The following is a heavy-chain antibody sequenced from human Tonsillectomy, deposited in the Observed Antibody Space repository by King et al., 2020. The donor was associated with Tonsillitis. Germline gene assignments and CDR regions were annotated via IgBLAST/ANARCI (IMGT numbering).Heavy chain of an antibody. Sequence: VQLVESGAEVKKPGASVKVSCKASGYTFTSYGITWVRQAPGQGLEWMGRISAYDGNTDYAQKLQDRLTLATDTSTSTAYMELRGLRSDDTAVYFCGRDCSSTSCYSDYWGQGTLVTVSS. CDR2: ISAYDGNT. CDR1: GYTFTSYG. J-gene: IGHJ4*02. CDR3: GRDCSSTSCYSDY. V-gene: IGHV1-18*04. D-gene: IGHD2-2*01.